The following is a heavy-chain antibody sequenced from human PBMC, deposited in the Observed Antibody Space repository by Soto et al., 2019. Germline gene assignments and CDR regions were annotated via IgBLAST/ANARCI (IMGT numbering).Heavy chain of an antibody. D-gene: IGHD1-1*01. V-gene: IGHV4-30-4*01. CDR1: GGSISSGDSY. Sequence: QVQLQESGPGLVKPSQTLSLTCTVSGGSISSGDSYWSWIRQPPGKGLEWIGYIYYSGTTYYNPSLKSPVTISVDTSRNQFSLKLTSVTAADTAVYYCVRDRAGMGTGDYWGQGTLVTVSS. CDR2: IYYSGTT. CDR3: VRDRAGMGTGDY. J-gene: IGHJ4*02.